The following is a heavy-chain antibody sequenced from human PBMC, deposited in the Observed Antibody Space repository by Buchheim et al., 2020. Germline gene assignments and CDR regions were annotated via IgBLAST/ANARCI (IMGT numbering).Heavy chain of an antibody. CDR1: GGSISSSSYY. J-gene: IGHJ2*01. D-gene: IGHD1-26*01. V-gene: IGHV4-39*01. CDR3: ARRGLLVKGVGATHWYFDL. Sequence: QLQLQESGPGLVKPSETLSLTCTVSGGSISSSSYYWGWIRQPPGKGLEWIGSLYYSGSTYYNPSLKSRVTISVDTSKNQFSLKLSSVTAADTAVYYCARRGLLVKGVGATHWYFDLWGRGTL. CDR2: LYYSGST.